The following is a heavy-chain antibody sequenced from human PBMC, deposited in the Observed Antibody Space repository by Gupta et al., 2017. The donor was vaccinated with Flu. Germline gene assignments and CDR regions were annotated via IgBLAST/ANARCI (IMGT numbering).Heavy chain of an antibody. CDR3: AKGYCSSTSCYPFYFDY. Sequence: EVQLLESGGGLVQPGGSLRLSCAASGFTFSSYAMSWVRQAPEKGLEWVSAISGSGGSTYYADSVKGRFTISRDNSKNTLYLQMNSLRAEDTAVYYCAKGYCSSTSCYPFYFDYWGQGTLVTVSS. CDR2: ISGSGGST. V-gene: IGHV3-23*01. J-gene: IGHJ4*02. CDR1: GFTFSSYA. D-gene: IGHD2-2*01.